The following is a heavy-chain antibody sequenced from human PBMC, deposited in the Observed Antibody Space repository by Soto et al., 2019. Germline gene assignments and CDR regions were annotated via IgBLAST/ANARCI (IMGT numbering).Heavy chain of an antibody. CDR1: AYTFVRYT. V-gene: IGHV1-3*01. Sequence: XSVKVSSNASAYTFVRYTMTWVRQAPGQRLEWMGWINPDNGNTKSSQKFQDRVIITRDTSASTAYMDLSSLRSEDTAVYYCARGIATGQLDHWGQGTLVTVSS. D-gene: IGHD2-15*01. CDR2: INPDNGNT. CDR3: ARGIATGQLDH. J-gene: IGHJ5*02.